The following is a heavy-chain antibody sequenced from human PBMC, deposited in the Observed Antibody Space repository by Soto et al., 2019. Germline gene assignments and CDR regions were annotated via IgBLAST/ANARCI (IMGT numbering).Heavy chain of an antibody. CDR2: ISSSSSTI. D-gene: IGHD1-26*01. J-gene: IGHJ1*01. CDR1: GFTFSDYY. V-gene: IGHV3-11*04. CDR3: SREGGSRNLYAS. Sequence: GRSLRLSCTASGFTFSDYYMSWIRQAPGKGLEWVSYISSSSSTIYYADSVKGRFTISRDDAKNSLYLQMNSLRDEDTAVYYCSREGGSRNLYASCGQRSLVPVSS.